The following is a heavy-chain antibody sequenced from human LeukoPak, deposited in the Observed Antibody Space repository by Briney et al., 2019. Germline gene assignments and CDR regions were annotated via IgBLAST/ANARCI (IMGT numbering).Heavy chain of an antibody. V-gene: IGHV4-59*01. CDR3: ARDLGSAYGIDV. J-gene: IGHJ6*02. CDR2: IYYNGDT. D-gene: IGHD3-10*01. Sequence: SETLSLTCTVSGDSISSSYWDWIRQPPGRGLEWIGYIYYNGDTNYNPSLKSRVTISVDTSKNQFSLKLSSVTAADTAVYYCARDLGSAYGIDVWGQGTRVTVSS. CDR1: GDSISSSY.